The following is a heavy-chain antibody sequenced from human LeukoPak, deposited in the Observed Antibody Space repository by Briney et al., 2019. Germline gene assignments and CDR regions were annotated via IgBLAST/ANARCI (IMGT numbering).Heavy chain of an antibody. CDR2: INTDGSGT. CDR1: GFSFTSYW. V-gene: IGHV3-74*01. CDR3: AKDFHRLGEFDAFDI. D-gene: IGHD3-16*01. J-gene: IGHJ3*02. Sequence: PGGSLRLSCAASGFSFTSYWMHWVREAPGKGLVWVSCINTDGSGTTYADSVKGQFTISRDNAKNSLYLQMNSLRAEDTALYYCAKDFHRLGEFDAFDIWGQGTMVTVSS.